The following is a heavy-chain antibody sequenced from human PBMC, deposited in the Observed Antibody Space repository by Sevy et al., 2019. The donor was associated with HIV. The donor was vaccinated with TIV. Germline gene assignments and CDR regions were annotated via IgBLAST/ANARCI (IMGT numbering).Heavy chain of an antibody. CDR2: ISGISNYI. Sequence: GGSLRLSCAASGFTFSNYNMNWVRQAPGKGLEWVSFISGISNYIYYADSVKGRFTISRDNAKNSLYLQMNSLRAEDTAIYYCARGVQTYDAFDIWGQGTMVTVSS. J-gene: IGHJ3*02. CDR1: GFTFSNYN. CDR3: ARGVQTYDAFDI. V-gene: IGHV3-21*01. D-gene: IGHD6-6*01.